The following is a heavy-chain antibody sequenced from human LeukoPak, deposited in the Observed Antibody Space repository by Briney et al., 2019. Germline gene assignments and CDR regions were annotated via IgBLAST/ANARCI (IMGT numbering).Heavy chain of an antibody. V-gene: IGHV1-2*02. CDR2: INPNSGGT. Sequence: ASVKVSCKASGYTFTGYYMYWVRQAPGQGLEWMGWINPNSGGTNYAQKFQGRVTMTRDTSISTAYMELSRLRSDDTAVYYCARDGTPPTYYYDSSGSPPFDYWGQGTLVTVSS. J-gene: IGHJ4*02. CDR1: GYTFTGYY. CDR3: ARDGTPPTYYYDSSGSPPFDY. D-gene: IGHD3-22*01.